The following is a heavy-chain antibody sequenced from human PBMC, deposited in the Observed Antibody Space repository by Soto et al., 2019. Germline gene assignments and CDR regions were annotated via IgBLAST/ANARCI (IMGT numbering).Heavy chain of an antibody. Sequence: QITLKESGPTLVKPTQNLTLTCTFSGFSLSSTRMAVGWICQPPGKPVEWLALLYWDDDKRYSPFLKSRLTITKDTSKNQVVLTMSNMDPVDTARYYCAHIVVAGLGYYFDYWGQGTLVTVSS. V-gene: IGHV2-5*02. CDR1: GFSLSSTRMA. CDR3: AHIVVAGLGYYFDY. J-gene: IGHJ4*02. CDR2: LYWDDDK. D-gene: IGHD6-19*01.